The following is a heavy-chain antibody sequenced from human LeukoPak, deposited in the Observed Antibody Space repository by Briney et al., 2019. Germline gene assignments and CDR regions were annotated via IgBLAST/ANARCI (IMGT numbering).Heavy chain of an antibody. V-gene: IGHV4-59*01. CDR2: IYYSGST. CDR1: GDSISPYY. J-gene: IGHJ6*02. Sequence: PSETLSLTCTVSGDSISPYYWGWIRQPPGKGLEWIGYIYYSGSTKYSPSLESRVTISVDTSKNQFSLKLSSVTAADTAVYYCARDLSSIGYYSYYYYYGMDVWGQGTTVTVSS. CDR3: ARDLSSIGYYSYYYYYGMDV. D-gene: IGHD3-3*01.